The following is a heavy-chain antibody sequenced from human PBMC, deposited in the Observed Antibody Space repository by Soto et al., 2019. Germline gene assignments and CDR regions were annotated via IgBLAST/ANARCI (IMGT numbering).Heavy chain of an antibody. CDR1: GFTFSSYG. J-gene: IGHJ6*02. CDR2: LGSAGDT. D-gene: IGHD2-21*02. Sequence: GGSLRLSCAASGFTFSSYGMTWVRQAPGKGLEWVSTLGSAGDTYYPGSVKGRFTISRANAKNSLYLQMNSLRAGDTAVYYCVRGDAGYFDYGMDVWGQGTTV. CDR3: VRGDAGYFDYGMDV. V-gene: IGHV3-13*01.